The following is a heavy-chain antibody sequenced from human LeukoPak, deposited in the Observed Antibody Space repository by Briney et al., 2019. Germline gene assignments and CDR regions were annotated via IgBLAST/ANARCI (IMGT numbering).Heavy chain of an antibody. CDR2: IVPIFGTA. V-gene: IGHV1-69*13. CDR3: ARVDYYDSSGYYYFNYYGMDV. CDR1: GGTFSSYA. D-gene: IGHD3-22*01. Sequence: ASVKVSCKASGGTFSSYAISWVRQAPGQGLEWMGGIVPIFGTANYAQKFQGRVTITADESTSTAYMELSSLRSEDTAVYYCARVDYYDSSGYYYFNYYGMDVRGQGTTVTVSS. J-gene: IGHJ6*02.